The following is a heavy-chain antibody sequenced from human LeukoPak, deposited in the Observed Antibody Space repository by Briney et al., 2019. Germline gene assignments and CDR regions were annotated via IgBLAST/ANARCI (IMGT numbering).Heavy chain of an antibody. D-gene: IGHD3-10*01. CDR2: ISRSGDTP. Sequence: PGGSLRLSCAASGFTFSSYAMSWVRQAPGEGLEWVSGISRSGDTPHYADSVKGQFTISRDNSKNTLYLQMNSLRAGDTAVYYCARACRGYYGSGSYYNDAFDIWGQGTMVTVSS. CDR3: ARACRGYYGSGSYYNDAFDI. CDR1: GFTFSSYA. V-gene: IGHV3-23*01. J-gene: IGHJ3*02.